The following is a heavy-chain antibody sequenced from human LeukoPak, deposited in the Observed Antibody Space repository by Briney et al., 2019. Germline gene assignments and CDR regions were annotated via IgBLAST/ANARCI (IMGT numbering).Heavy chain of an antibody. CDR3: ARVRAGSSSPSVRDAFDI. Sequence: PSETLSLTCTVSGGSISSSSYYWGWIRQPPGKGLEWIGSIYYSGSTNYNPSLKSRVIISVDTSKNQFSLKLSSVTAADTAVYYCARVRAGSSSPSVRDAFDIWGQGTMVTVSS. CDR2: IYYSGST. J-gene: IGHJ3*02. D-gene: IGHD6-6*01. CDR1: GGSISSSSYY. V-gene: IGHV4-39*07.